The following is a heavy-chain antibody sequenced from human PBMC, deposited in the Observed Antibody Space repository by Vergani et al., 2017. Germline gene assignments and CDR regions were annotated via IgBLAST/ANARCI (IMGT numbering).Heavy chain of an antibody. V-gene: IGHV4-31*03. CDR1: GGSISSGGYY. J-gene: IGHJ3*02. D-gene: IGHD2-15*01. CDR2: IYYSGST. CDR3: ARDPRVRGGKAFDI. Sequence: QVQLQESGPGLVKPSQTLSLTCTVSGGSISSGGYYWSWIRQHPGKGLEWIGSIYYSGSTYYNPSLKSRVTRSVDTSKNKFSLKLSSVTAADTAVYYCARDPRVRGGKAFDIWGQGTMVTVSS.